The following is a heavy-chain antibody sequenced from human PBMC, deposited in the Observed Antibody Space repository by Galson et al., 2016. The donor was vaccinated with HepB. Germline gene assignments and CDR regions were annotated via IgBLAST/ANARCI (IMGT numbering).Heavy chain of an antibody. Sequence: SLRLSCAVSGFTFSDYWMSWVRQAPGKGLEWVANIKQDGSEKYYVDSVKGRFTFSRDNAKNSLYLQMNSLRAGDTAVYYCAREDNWNYSFDYWGQGTLVTVSS. CDR1: GFTFSDYW. CDR3: AREDNWNYSFDY. J-gene: IGHJ4*02. CDR2: IKQDGSEK. V-gene: IGHV3-7*03. D-gene: IGHD1-7*01.